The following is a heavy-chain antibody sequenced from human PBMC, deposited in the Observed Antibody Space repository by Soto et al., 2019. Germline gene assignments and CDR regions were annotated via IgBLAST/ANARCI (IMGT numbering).Heavy chain of an antibody. CDR2: IESGGTA. CDR1: GFTVSSSY. CDR3: AKDLGPLKLLNYVFYGLDV. D-gene: IGHD2-21*02. J-gene: IGHJ6*02. Sequence: GGSLRLSCNASGFTVSSSYMSWVRQSPGMGLEWVAVIESGGTAHYADSVKGRFTISRDNPNNIIYLQLHTLRAEDTAVYYCAKDLGPLKLLNYVFYGLDVWGQGTTVTVSS. V-gene: IGHV3-53*01.